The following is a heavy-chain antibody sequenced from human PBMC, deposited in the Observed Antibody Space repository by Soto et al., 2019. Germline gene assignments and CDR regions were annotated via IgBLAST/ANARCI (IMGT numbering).Heavy chain of an antibody. CDR3: AREAVAVYNWFDP. Sequence: SETLSLTCTVSGGSISSYYWSWIRQPPGKGLEWIGYIYYSGSTNYNPSLKSRVTISVDTSKNQFSLRLSSVTAADTAVYYCAREAVAVYNWFDPWGQGTLVTVSS. V-gene: IGHV4-59*01. CDR1: GGSISSYY. D-gene: IGHD6-19*01. J-gene: IGHJ5*02. CDR2: IYYSGST.